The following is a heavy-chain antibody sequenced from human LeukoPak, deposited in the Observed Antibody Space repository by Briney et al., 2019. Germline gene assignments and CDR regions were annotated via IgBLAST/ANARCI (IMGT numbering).Heavy chain of an antibody. CDR1: GGSFSGYY. CDR2: INHSGST. V-gene: IGHV4-34*01. CDR3: ARQPNSYSSGWYYFDY. J-gene: IGHJ4*02. Sequence: SETLSLTCAVYGGSFSGYYWSWIRQPPGKGLEWIGEINHSGSTNYNPSLKSRVTISVDTSKNQFSLKLSSVTAADTAVYYCARQPNSYSSGWYYFDYWGQGTLVTVSS. D-gene: IGHD6-19*01.